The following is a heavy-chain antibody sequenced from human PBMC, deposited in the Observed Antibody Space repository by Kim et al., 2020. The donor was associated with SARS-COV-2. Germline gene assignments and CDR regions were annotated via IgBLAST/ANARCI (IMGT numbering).Heavy chain of an antibody. CDR1: GFTFSSYA. Sequence: GGSLRLSCAASGFTFSSYAMHWVRQAPGKGLEWVAVISYDGSNKYYADSVKGRFTISRDNSKNTLYLQMNSLRAEDTAVYYCARGSRYYYDSSGYYPDY. CDR2: ISYDGSNK. CDR3: ARGSRYYYDSSGYYPDY. V-gene: IGHV3-30*04. J-gene: IGHJ4*01. D-gene: IGHD3-22*01.